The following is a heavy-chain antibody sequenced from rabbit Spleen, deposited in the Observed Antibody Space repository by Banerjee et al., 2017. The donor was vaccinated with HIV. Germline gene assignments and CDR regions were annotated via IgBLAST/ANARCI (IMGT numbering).Heavy chain of an antibody. J-gene: IGHJ2*01. V-gene: IGHV1S45*01. Sequence: LEESGGGLVKPGGTLTLTCTVSGFSFSSNWICWVRQAPGKGLEWIACIDTNDGDTDYANWPKGRFTISKTSSTTVTLQMTSLTAADTATYFCARNYVNAFDPLGPGTLVTVS. D-gene: IGHD1-1*01. CDR1: GFSFSSNW. CDR3: ARNYVNAFDP. CDR2: IDTNDGDT.